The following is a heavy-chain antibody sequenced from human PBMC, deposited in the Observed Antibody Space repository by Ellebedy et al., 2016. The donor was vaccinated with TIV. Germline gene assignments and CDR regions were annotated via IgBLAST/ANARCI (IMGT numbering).Heavy chain of an antibody. D-gene: IGHD6-25*01. CDR2: IYYSGST. CDR3: ARHGRIAAGQNWFDP. J-gene: IGHJ5*02. CDR1: GGSISSSSYY. V-gene: IGHV4-39*01. Sequence: SETLSLXXTVSGGSISSSSYYWGWIRQPPGKGLEWIGSIYYSGSTYYNPSLQSRVTISVDTSKNQFSLKLRSVTAADTAVYYCARHGRIAAGQNWFDPWGQGTLVTVSS.